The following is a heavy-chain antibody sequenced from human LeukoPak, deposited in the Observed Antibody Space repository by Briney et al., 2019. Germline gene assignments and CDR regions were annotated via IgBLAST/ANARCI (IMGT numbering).Heavy chain of an antibody. Sequence: SETLSLTCTVSGGSISSYYWSWIRQPPGKGLGWIGYIYYSGSTNYNPSLKSRVTISVDTSKNQFSLKLSSVTAADTAVYYCARSDYYDSSGYYDYWGQGTLVTVPS. V-gene: IGHV4-59*01. CDR2: IYYSGST. D-gene: IGHD3-22*01. J-gene: IGHJ4*02. CDR1: GGSISSYY. CDR3: ARSDYYDSSGYYDY.